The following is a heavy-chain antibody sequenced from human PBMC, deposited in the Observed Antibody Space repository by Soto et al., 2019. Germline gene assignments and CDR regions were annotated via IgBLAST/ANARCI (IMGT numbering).Heavy chain of an antibody. V-gene: IGHV3-23*01. CDR2: ISSGGGAT. CDR1: GFTFSTYV. D-gene: IGHD2-2*01. CDR3: ARDECESTTCRWGYFQH. Sequence: EVQVLESGGGLVQPGGSLRLSCAASGFTFSTYVMTWVRQAPGKGLEWVSGISSGGGATYYADSVKGRFTISRDNSKNTVSLQMNSLGDEDTATYYCARDECESTTCRWGYFQHWGQGTLVSVSS. J-gene: IGHJ1*01.